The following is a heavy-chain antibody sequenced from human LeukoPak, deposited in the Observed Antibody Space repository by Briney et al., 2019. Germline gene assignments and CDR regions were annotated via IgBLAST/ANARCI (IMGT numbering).Heavy chain of an antibody. CDR2: VYYSGST. CDR3: VRGVKTGTPVYFES. V-gene: IGHV4-59*01. CDR1: AAFMSRYY. J-gene: IGHJ4*02. D-gene: IGHD1-1*01. Sequence: SETLSLTCTLSAAFMSRYYWSWTRQPPGKGLEWIGYVYYSGSTNYNPSLKSRVTISVDTSENQFSLKLSSLTAADTALYYFVRGVKTGTPVYFESWGQGALATVSS.